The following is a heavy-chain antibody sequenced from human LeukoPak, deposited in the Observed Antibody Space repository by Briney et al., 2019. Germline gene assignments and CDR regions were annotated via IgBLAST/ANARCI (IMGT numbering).Heavy chain of an antibody. D-gene: IGHD3-16*01. CDR3: ARDRSSPHHYDYYYYGMDV. J-gene: IGHJ6*02. CDR2: ISYDGSNK. V-gene: IGHV3-30-3*01. CDR1: GFTFSSYA. Sequence: GGSLRLSCAASGFTFSSYAMHWVRQAPGKGLEWVAVISYDGSNKYYADSVKGRFTISRDNSKNTLYLQMNSLRAEDTAVYYCARDRSSPHHYDYYYYGMDVWGQGTTVTVSS.